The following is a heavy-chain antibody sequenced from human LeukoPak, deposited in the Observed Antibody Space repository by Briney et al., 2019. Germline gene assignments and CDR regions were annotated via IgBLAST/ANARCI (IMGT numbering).Heavy chain of an antibody. V-gene: IGHV4-34*01. CDR2: INHSGYT. CDR1: GVSFYDYY. Sequence: PSETLSLTCAVSGVSFYDYYWSWVRQTPGKGLEWIGEINHSGYTNDNPSLKSRVTLSIDTSRKQFSLNLRSVTVADAGIYYCTRMTTGHDYWGQGTLVTVSS. J-gene: IGHJ4*02. CDR3: TRMTTGHDY. D-gene: IGHD4-17*01.